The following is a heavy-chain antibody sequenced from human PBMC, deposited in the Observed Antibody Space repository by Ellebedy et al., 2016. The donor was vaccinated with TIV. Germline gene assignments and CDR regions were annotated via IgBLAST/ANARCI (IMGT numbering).Heavy chain of an antibody. J-gene: IGHJ4*02. Sequence: PGGSLRLSCAASGFTFSSYSMNWVRQAPGKGLEWVSYISSSSSTIFYADSVKGRFTISRDNAKNSLYLEMNSLRDEDTAVYYCARRDFSSGWYNYWGQGTLVTVSS. CDR1: GFTFSSYS. CDR3: ARRDFSSGWYNY. D-gene: IGHD6-19*01. CDR2: ISSSSSTI. V-gene: IGHV3-48*02.